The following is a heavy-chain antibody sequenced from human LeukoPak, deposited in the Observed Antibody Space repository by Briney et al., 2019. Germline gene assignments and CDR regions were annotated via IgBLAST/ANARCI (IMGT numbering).Heavy chain of an antibody. CDR2: IYPADSDT. CDR3: ARRYYYGNSGYYALYDTFDI. J-gene: IGHJ3*02. D-gene: IGHD3-22*01. Sequence: GESLKISCKGSGYSFTSYWIGWVRQMPGKSLEWMGIIYPADSDTRYSPSFQGQVTISADKSSSTAYLQLSSLRASDTAMYYCARRYYYGNSGYYALYDTFDIWGQGTMVTVSS. CDR1: GYSFTSYW. V-gene: IGHV5-51*01.